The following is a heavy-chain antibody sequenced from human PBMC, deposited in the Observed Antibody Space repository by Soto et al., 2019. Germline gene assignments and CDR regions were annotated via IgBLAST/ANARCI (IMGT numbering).Heavy chain of an antibody. J-gene: IGHJ6*02. CDR3: ARRGRDGYYYVMEV. D-gene: IGHD3-16*01. Sequence: EVQLVPSGAEVKKPGESLKISCKASGYSFTSYWIGWVRQMPGKGLEWMGIIFPGDSDTTYSPSFQGQVTISADKSTSTAYLEWTSLKASDTAMYYCARRGRDGYYYVMEVWGQGTTVTVSS. V-gene: IGHV5-51*01. CDR1: GYSFTSYW. CDR2: IFPGDSDT.